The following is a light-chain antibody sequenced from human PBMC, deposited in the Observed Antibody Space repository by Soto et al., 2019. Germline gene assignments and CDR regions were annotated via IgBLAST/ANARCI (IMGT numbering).Light chain of an antibody. CDR2: GAS. V-gene: IGKV3-20*01. J-gene: IGKJ5*01. Sequence: EIVLTQSPVTLSLSPGERATLSCRASQSVSNYLAWYQQKPGQAPRLLIYGASSRATGVPDRFSASGSGTDFTLTISRLEPEDFAVYYCQHYGGSPITFGQGTLLEIK. CDR3: QHYGGSPIT. CDR1: QSVSNY.